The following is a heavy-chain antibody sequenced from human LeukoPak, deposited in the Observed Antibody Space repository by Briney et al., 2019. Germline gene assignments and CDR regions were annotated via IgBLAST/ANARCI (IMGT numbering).Heavy chain of an antibody. D-gene: IGHD6-19*01. CDR1: GGSISSSSYY. J-gene: IGHJ5*02. CDR3: ARHARYSSTDL. V-gene: IGHV4-39*01. CDR2: IYYSGST. Sequence: PSETLSLTCTVSGGSISSSSYYWGWIRQPPGKGLECIGSIYYSGSTYYNPSLKSRVTISVDTSKNQFSLKLSSVTAADTAVYYCARHARYSSTDLWGQGTLVTVSS.